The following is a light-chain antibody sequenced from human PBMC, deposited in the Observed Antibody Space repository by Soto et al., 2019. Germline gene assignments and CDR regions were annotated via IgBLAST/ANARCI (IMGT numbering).Light chain of an antibody. CDR2: LNSDGIH. V-gene: IGLV4-69*01. J-gene: IGLJ2*01. Sequence: QPVLTQSPSASASLGASVKLTCTLSSDYSTYAVAWHQQQPENGPRYLMRLNSDGIHSKGDGIPDRFSGSSSGAERYLTISSLQSEDEADYYCQTWGTGIRVVFGGGTKLTVL. CDR3: QTWGTGIRVV. CDR1: SDYSTYA.